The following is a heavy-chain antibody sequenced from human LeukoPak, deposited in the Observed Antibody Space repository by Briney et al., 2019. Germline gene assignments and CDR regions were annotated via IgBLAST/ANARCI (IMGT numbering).Heavy chain of an antibody. CDR1: GFTFSSYG. V-gene: IGHV3-23*01. Sequence: GTLRLSCAASGFTFSSYGMSCVRQAPGKGLEWVSAISGSGGSTYYADSVKGRFTISRDNSKNTLYLQMNSLRAEDTAVYYCASRGWPTAFDYWGQGTLVTVSS. J-gene: IGHJ4*02. CDR3: ASRGWPTAFDY. D-gene: IGHD5-24*01. CDR2: ISGSGGST.